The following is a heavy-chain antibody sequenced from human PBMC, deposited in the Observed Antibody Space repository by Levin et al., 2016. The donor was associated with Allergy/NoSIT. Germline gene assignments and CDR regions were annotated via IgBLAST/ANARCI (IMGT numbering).Heavy chain of an antibody. CDR3: ARGGHDYGDPAFDY. CDR1: GGSISSYF. D-gene: IGHD4-17*01. Sequence: SETLSLTCIVSGGSISSYFWSWVRQPAGKGLEWIGRIYTSGNTNYNPSLKSRVTMSLDTSKNHFSLKLTSVTAADTAVYYCARGGHDYGDPAFDYWGQGTLVTVSS. J-gene: IGHJ4*02. CDR2: IYTSGNT. V-gene: IGHV4-4*07.